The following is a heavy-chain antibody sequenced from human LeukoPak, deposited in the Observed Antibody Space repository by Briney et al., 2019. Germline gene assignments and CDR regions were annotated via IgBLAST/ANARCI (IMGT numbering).Heavy chain of an antibody. Sequence: ASVKVSCKASGYAFTSYYMHWVRQAPGQGLEWMGIINPSGGSTSYAQKFQGRVTMTRDTSTSTVYMELSSLRSEDTAVYYCARDAVAGTSFDYWGQGTLVTVSS. J-gene: IGHJ4*02. CDR2: INPSGGST. V-gene: IGHV1-46*01. D-gene: IGHD6-19*01. CDR1: GYAFTSYY. CDR3: ARDAVAGTSFDY.